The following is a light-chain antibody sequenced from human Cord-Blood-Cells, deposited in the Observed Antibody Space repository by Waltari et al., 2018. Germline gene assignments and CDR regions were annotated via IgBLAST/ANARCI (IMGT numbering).Light chain of an antibody. CDR1: SSDVGGLNH. CDR2: DVS. Sequence: QSALTQPRSVSGSPGQSVTIYCTGTSSDVGGLNHVSWYQQHPGKAPKLMIYDVSKRPSGVPDRFSGSKSGNTASLTISGLQAEDEADYYCCSYAGSYVFGTGTKVTVL. J-gene: IGLJ1*01. V-gene: IGLV2-11*01. CDR3: CSYAGSYV.